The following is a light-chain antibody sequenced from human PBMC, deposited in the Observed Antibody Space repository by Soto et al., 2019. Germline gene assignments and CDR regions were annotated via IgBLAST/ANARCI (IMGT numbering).Light chain of an antibody. Sequence: QSALTQPPSASGSPGQSVTISCTGTSSDVGGYNYVSWYQQHPGKAPKLMIYEVSKRPSGVPDRFSGSKSGNTASLTVSGLQDEDEADYYSSSYAGSTLVFGTGTKLTVL. J-gene: IGLJ1*01. CDR2: EVS. CDR3: SSYAGSTLV. CDR1: SSDVGGYNY. V-gene: IGLV2-8*01.